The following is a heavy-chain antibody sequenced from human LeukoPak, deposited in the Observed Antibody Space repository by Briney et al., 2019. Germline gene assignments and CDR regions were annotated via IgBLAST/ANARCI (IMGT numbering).Heavy chain of an antibody. D-gene: IGHD1-26*01. V-gene: IGHV1-2*06. CDR3: ARVPSGSSRVFDY. CDR2: INPNSGGT. J-gene: IGHJ4*02. CDR1: GYTFTGYY. Sequence: ASVKVSCKASGYTFTGYYMHWVRQAPGQGLEWMGRINPNSGGTNYAQKFQGRVTMTRDTSISTAYMELSRLRSDDTAVYYCARVPSGSSRVFDYWGQGTLVTVSS.